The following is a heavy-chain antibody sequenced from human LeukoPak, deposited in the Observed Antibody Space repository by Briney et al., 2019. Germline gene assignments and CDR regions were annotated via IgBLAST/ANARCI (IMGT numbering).Heavy chain of an antibody. D-gene: IGHD6-19*01. Sequence: SVKVSCKASGGTFSSYAISWVRQAPGQGLEWMGGIIPIFGTANYAQKFQGRVTITADKSTSAAYMELSSLRSEDTAVYYCAREWQWLVNWFDPWGQGTLVTVSS. CDR2: IIPIFGTA. V-gene: IGHV1-69*06. CDR3: AREWQWLVNWFDP. CDR1: GGTFSSYA. J-gene: IGHJ5*02.